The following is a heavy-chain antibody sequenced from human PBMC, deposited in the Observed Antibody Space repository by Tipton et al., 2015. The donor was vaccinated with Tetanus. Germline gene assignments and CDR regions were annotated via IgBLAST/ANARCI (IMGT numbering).Heavy chain of an antibody. Sequence: LRLSCTVSGGSISSSTYYWGWIRQTPGKGLEWIGSIYHSGSTYYNPSLRSRVTISVDTSKMQFSLGLTSVTAADTAVYYCARDFRERSGTYYSYYYTMDVWGQGTTVTVSS. J-gene: IGHJ6*02. CDR3: ARDFRERSGTYYSYYYTMDV. V-gene: IGHV4-39*07. CDR1: GGSISSSTYY. D-gene: IGHD1-26*01. CDR2: IYHSGST.